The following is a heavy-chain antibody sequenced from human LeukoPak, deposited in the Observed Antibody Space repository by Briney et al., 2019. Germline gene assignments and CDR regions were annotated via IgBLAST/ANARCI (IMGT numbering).Heavy chain of an antibody. Sequence: SETLSLTCSVSGGSINSYYWNWIRQPAGKGLEWIGYIYYSGSTNYNPSLKSRVTISVDTSKNQFSLKLSSVTAADTAVYYCARDTANNYYYYYGMDVWGQGTTVTVSS. CDR3: ARDTANNYYYYYGMDV. CDR2: IYYSGST. V-gene: IGHV4-59*01. J-gene: IGHJ6*02. CDR1: GGSINSYY.